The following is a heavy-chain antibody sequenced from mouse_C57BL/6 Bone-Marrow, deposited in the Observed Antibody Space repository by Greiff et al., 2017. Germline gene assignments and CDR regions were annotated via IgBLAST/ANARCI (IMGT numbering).Heavy chain of an antibody. J-gene: IGHJ4*01. V-gene: IGHV1-72*01. Sequence: QVQLQQPGAELVKPGASVKLSCKASGYTFTSYWMHWVKQRPGRGLEWIGRIDPNSGGTKYNEKFKSKATLTVDKPSSTSYMQLSSLTSGDSAVYYCARSEYYRDAMDYWGQGTSVTVSS. CDR2: IDPNSGGT. CDR1: GYTFTSYW. D-gene: IGHD2-14*01. CDR3: ARSEYYRDAMDY.